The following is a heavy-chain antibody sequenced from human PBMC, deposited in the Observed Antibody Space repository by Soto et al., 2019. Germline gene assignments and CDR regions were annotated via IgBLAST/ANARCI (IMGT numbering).Heavy chain of an antibody. CDR3: ARDFWSGYQTNNWFDP. J-gene: IGHJ5*02. D-gene: IGHD3-3*01. CDR1: GYTFTSYA. Sequence: ASVKVSCKVSGYTFTSYAMHWVRQAPGQRLEWMGWINAGNGNTKYSQKFQGRVTITRDTSASTAYMELSSLRSEDTAVYFCARDFWSGYQTNNWFDPWGQGTLVTVSS. V-gene: IGHV1-3*01. CDR2: INAGNGNT.